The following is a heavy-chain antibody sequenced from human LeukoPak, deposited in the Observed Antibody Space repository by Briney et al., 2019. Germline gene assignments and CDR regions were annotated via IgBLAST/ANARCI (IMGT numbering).Heavy chain of an antibody. V-gene: IGHV4-4*07. J-gene: IGHJ6*03. CDR2: IYTSGST. CDR1: GGSISSYY. D-gene: IGHD5-18*01. Sequence: PSETLSLTCTVSGGSISSYYWSWIRQPAGKGLEWIGRIYTSGSTNYNPSLKSRVTMSVDTSKNQFSLKLSSVTAADTAVYYCARINEYTYGYYYYYYIDVWGKGTTVTVSS. CDR3: ARINEYTYGYYYYYYIDV.